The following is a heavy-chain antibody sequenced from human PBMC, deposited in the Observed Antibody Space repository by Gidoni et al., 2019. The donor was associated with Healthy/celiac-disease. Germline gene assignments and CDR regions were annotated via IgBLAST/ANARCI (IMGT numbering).Heavy chain of an antibody. D-gene: IGHD3-9*01. CDR3: ARDRVYDILTGYTAYYFDY. Sequence: EVQLVESGGGLVQPGGSLRLSCAASGFPFSSYEMNWVRQAPGKGLEWVSYISSSGSTIYYADSVKGRFTISRDNAKNSLYLQMNSLRAEDTAVYYCARDRVYDILTGYTAYYFDYWGQGTLVTVSS. J-gene: IGHJ4*02. V-gene: IGHV3-48*03. CDR2: ISSSGSTI. CDR1: GFPFSSYE.